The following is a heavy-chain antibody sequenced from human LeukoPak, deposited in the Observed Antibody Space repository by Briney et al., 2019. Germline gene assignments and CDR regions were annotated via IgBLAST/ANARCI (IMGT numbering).Heavy chain of an antibody. CDR3: ARVHNWNYYRWFDP. CDR1: GYTFTRYY. Sequence: ASVKVSCKASGYTFTRYYMHWGRQAPGQGLEWMGWINPNSGGTNYAQKFQGRVTMPRDTSISTSYMELSRLRSDDTAVNYGARVHNWNYYRWFDPWGQGTLVTVSS. V-gene: IGHV1-2*02. CDR2: INPNSGGT. D-gene: IGHD1-7*01. J-gene: IGHJ5*02.